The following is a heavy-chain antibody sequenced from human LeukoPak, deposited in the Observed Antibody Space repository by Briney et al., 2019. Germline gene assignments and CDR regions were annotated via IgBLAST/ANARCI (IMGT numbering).Heavy chain of an antibody. D-gene: IGHD3-3*01. CDR2: ICYTGTT. CDR1: GGSISRSFRF. J-gene: IGHJ5*02. Sequence: SETLSLTCSVSGGSISRSFRFWAWIRQPPGKGLEWIGTICYTGTTYYNPSLEGRAAMSIDTSQNQFSLEVTSVTAADTAVYYCARHSPPSTRSEHFNPWGQGALVTVSS. CDR3: ARHSPPSTRSEHFNP. V-gene: IGHV4-39*01.